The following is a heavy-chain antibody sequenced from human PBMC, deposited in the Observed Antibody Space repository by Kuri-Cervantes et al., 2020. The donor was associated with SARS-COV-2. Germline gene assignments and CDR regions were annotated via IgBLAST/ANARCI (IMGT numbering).Heavy chain of an antibody. Sequence: GSLRLSCTVSGGSISRHYWSWIRQPPGKGLEWIGYIYYSGSTNYNPSPKSRVTISVDTSKNQFSLKLSSVTAADTAVYYCARDPRHYCSSTSCYSYYGMDVWGQGTTVTVSS. CDR1: GGSISRHY. V-gene: IGHV4-59*11. D-gene: IGHD2-2*02. CDR3: ARDPRHYCSSTSCYSYYGMDV. J-gene: IGHJ6*02. CDR2: IYYSGST.